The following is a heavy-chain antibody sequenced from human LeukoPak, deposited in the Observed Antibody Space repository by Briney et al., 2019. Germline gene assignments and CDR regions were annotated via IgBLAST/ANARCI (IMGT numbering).Heavy chain of an antibody. D-gene: IGHD3-10*01. CDR1: GGSLDTYY. CDR3: ARGDYYGSGSRYFDY. CDR2: IYYSGIT. V-gene: IGHV4-59*12. Sequence: SETLSLTCTVSGGSLDTYYWSWIRQPPGKGPEWIGYIYYSGITYYNPSLKSRVTISVDTSKNQFSLKLSSVTAADTAVYYCARGDYYGSGSRYFDYWGQGTLVTVSS. J-gene: IGHJ4*02.